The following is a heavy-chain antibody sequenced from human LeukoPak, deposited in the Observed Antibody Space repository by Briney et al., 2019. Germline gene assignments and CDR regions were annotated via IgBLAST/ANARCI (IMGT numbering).Heavy chain of an antibody. CDR3: AREFGEFYYYYYYMDV. J-gene: IGHJ6*03. Sequence: SETLSLTCAVYGGSFSGYYWSWIRQPPGKGLEWIGEINHSGSTNYNPSLKSRVTISVDTSKNQFSLKLSSVTAADTAVYYCAREFGEFYYYYYYMDVWGKGTTVTISS. CDR1: GGSFSGYY. V-gene: IGHV4-34*01. D-gene: IGHD3-10*01. CDR2: INHSGST.